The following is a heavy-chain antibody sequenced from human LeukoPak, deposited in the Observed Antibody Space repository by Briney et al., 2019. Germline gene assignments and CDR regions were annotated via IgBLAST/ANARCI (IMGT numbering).Heavy chain of an antibody. Sequence: ASLKVSCKASGYTFTGYYMHWVRQAPGHGLEWMGRINPNSGGTNYAQKFQGRVTMTRDTSTSTAYMELSRLRSDDTAVYYCARGGIMITFGGVTGYSYYYMDVWGKGTTVTVSS. V-gene: IGHV1-2*06. CDR2: INPNSGGT. CDR3: ARGGIMITFGGVTGYSYYYMDV. J-gene: IGHJ6*03. CDR1: GYTFTGYY. D-gene: IGHD3-16*01.